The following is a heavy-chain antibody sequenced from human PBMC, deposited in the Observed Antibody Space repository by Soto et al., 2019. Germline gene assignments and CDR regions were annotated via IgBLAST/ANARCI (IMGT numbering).Heavy chain of an antibody. CDR3: ARDQLEGNWFDP. Sequence: SETLSLTCTVSGGSISSYYWSWIRQPPGKGLEWIGYIYYSGSTNYNPSLKSRVTISVDTSKNQFSLKLTSVTAADTAVSYWARDQLEGNWFDPWGQGVLVTVS. V-gene: IGHV4-59*12. J-gene: IGHJ5*02. D-gene: IGHD1-1*01. CDR1: GGSISSYY. CDR2: IYYSGST.